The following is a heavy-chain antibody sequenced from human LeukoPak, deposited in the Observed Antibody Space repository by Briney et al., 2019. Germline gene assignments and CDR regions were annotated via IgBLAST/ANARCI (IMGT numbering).Heavy chain of an antibody. V-gene: IGHV3-21*01. Sequence: PGGSLRLSCAASGFTFSSYSMNWVRQAPGKGLEWVSSISSSSSYIYYADSVKGRFTISRDNAKNSLYLQMNSLRAEDTAVYYCAREAVAGYFGNWFDPWGQGTLVTVPS. CDR2: ISSSSSYI. D-gene: IGHD6-19*01. CDR3: AREAVAGYFGNWFDP. CDR1: GFTFSSYS. J-gene: IGHJ5*02.